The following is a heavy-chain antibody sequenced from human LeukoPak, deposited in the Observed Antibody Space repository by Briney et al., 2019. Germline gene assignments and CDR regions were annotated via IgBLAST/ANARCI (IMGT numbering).Heavy chain of an antibody. CDR1: GGTFSSYA. Sequence: SVKVSCKASGGTFSSYAISWVRQAPGQGLEWMGRIIPILGIANYAQKFQGRVTITADKSTSTAYMELSSLRSEDTAVYYCARDGIYGDYELDYWGQGTTVTVSS. CDR3: ARDGIYGDYELDY. J-gene: IGHJ4*03. CDR2: IIPILGIA. D-gene: IGHD4-17*01. V-gene: IGHV1-69*04.